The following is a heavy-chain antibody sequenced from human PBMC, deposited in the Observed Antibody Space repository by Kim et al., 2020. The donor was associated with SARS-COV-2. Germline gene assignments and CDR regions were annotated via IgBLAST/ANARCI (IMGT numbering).Heavy chain of an antibody. D-gene: IGHD3-10*01. Sequence: GGSLRLSCAASGFTFSSYAMSWVRQAPGKGLEWVSAISGSGGSTYYADSVKGRFTISRDNSKNTLYLQMNSLRAEDTAVYYCVTSNYYYGSGSYYNLLVWGQGTTVTVSS. CDR1: GFTFSSYA. CDR2: ISGSGGST. V-gene: IGHV3-23*01. CDR3: VTSNYYYGSGSYYNLLV. J-gene: IGHJ6*02.